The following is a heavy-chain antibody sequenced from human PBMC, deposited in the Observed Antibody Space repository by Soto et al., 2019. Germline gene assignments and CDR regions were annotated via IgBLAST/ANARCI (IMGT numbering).Heavy chain of an antibody. CDR1: GFTFSDYY. CDR2: ISSSGSTI. CDR3: ARDVSQSRLDAFDV. Sequence: GGSLRLSCAASGFTFSDYYMSWIRQAPGKGLEWVSYISSSGSTIYYADSVKGRFTISRDNAKDSLYLQMNSLGAEDTAVYYCARDVSQSRLDAFDVWGQGTMVTVSS. D-gene: IGHD6-25*01. V-gene: IGHV3-11*01. J-gene: IGHJ3*01.